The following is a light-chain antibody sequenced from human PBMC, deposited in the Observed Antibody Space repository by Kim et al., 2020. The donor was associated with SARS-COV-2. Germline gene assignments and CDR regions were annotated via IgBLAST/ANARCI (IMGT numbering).Light chain of an antibody. Sequence: SYELTQPLSVSVALGQTARITCGENNIGGKNVHWYQQKPGQAPLVVIFRDNYRPSGIPERFSGSNSGNTATLTITRAQAGDEADYYCQVWDRNTVVFGGGTKLTVL. J-gene: IGLJ3*02. CDR2: RDN. V-gene: IGLV3-9*01. CDR3: QVWDRNTVV. CDR1: NIGGKN.